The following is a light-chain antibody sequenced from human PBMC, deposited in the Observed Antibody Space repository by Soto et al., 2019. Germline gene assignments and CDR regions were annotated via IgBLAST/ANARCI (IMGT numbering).Light chain of an antibody. J-gene: IGLJ2*01. CDR2: GNS. Sequence: QSVLTQPPSVSGAPGQRVTISCTGSSSNIGAGYDVHWYQPLPGTAPKILIYGNSNRPSGVPDRFSGSKSGTSASLAITGLQAEDEADYYCQSYDSSLSVVFGGGTQLTVL. CDR1: SSNIGAGYD. V-gene: IGLV1-40*01. CDR3: QSYDSSLSVV.